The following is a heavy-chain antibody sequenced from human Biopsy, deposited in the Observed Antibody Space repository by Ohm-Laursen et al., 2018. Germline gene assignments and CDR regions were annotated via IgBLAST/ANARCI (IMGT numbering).Heavy chain of an antibody. CDR3: ARNTGWYGDLYYFDY. J-gene: IGHJ4*02. D-gene: IGHD6-19*01. Sequence: ASVKVSCKTSGYSFTSYYMHWVRQAPGQGLEWMGMINPSGSTTSYPQIFQGRVTTTRDTSKSTVYMELSSLRSADTAVYFCARNTGWYGDLYYFDYWGQGTLVTVSS. CDR2: INPSGSTT. V-gene: IGHV1-46*01. CDR1: GYSFTSYY.